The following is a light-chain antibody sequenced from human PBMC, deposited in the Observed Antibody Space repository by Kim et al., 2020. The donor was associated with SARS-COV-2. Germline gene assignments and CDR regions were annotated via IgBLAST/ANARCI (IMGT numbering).Light chain of an antibody. CDR2: EDD. CDR3: QSYNRDNVL. V-gene: IGLV6-57*04. Sequence: NFTLTQPHSVSESPGKTVTISCTRSSGSIDDNYVQWYQQRPGGVPTTVIYEDDQRPSGVSDRFSGSIDNSSNSASLTISGLRTVDEADYYCQSYNRDNVLFGGGTQLTVL. CDR1: SGSIDDNY. J-gene: IGLJ2*01.